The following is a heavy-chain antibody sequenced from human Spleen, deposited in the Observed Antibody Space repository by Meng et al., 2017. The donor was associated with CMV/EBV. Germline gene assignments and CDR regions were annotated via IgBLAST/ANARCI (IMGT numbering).Heavy chain of an antibody. J-gene: IGHJ6*02. CDR3: AKDVTLRYFADYYYGMDV. Sequence: GESLKISCAASGFTFSNSAMYWVRQAPGKGLEWVALISYDGGKKNYADSVKDRFTISRDNSKSALYLQLSSLRPDDTAVYYCAKDVTLRYFADYYYGMDVWGQGTTVTVSS. CDR2: ISYDGGKK. V-gene: IGHV3-30-3*01. D-gene: IGHD3-9*01. CDR1: GFTFSNSA.